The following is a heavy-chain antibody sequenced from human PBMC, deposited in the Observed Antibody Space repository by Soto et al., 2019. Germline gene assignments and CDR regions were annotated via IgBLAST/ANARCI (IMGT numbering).Heavy chain of an antibody. Sequence: QVLLVESGGGVVQPGGSLTLSCVGSGFTFNSHGIHWVRQAPGKGLEWVAVISYDGSNKYYEESVKGRFTISRDNSRNTVYLQLNSPRAEDTALYYCAQDRTAILAEVSWLESWGQGTLITVSA. CDR1: GFTFNSHG. CDR3: AQDRTAILAEVSWLES. D-gene: IGHD5-12*01. V-gene: IGHV3-30*18. CDR2: ISYDGSNK. J-gene: IGHJ5*02.